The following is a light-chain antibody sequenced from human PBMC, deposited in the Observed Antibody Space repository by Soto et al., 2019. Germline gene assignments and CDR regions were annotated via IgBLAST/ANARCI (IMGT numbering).Light chain of an antibody. CDR3: QQRSNWPLT. V-gene: IGKV3-11*01. CDR2: DAS. J-gene: IGKJ4*01. CDR1: QSVSSY. Sequence: EIVLTQSPATLSLSPGERATLSCRASQSVSSYLAWYQQKPGQAPRLLIYDASNRATGIPARFSGSGSGTDFTLTISSLEPEDIAFYYSQQRSNWPLTFGGGTKV.